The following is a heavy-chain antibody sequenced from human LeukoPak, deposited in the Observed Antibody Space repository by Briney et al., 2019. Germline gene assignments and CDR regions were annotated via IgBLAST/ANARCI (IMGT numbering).Heavy chain of an antibody. D-gene: IGHD5-18*01. J-gene: IGHJ4*02. V-gene: IGHV1-18*01. CDR3: ARDTVGTADAIDH. CDR1: GYTFTSYG. Sequence: ASVKVSCKASGYTFTSYGISWVRQAPGQGLDWMGWISAYNGNTNFEQNLQGRVTMTTDTSTTTAYMDLRSLRSDDTAVYYCARDTVGTADAIDHWGQGTLVTVSS. CDR2: ISAYNGNT.